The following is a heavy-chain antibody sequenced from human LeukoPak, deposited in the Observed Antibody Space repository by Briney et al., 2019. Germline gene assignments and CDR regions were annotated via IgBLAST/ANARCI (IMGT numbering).Heavy chain of an antibody. CDR1: GGSFSGSY. J-gene: IGHJ5*02. CDR3: ARGRSSGWYGGHWFDP. Sequence: SETLSLTCAVYGGSFSGSYWSWIRQPPGKGREWIGEINLSGSTNYNPSLKSRVTIPVDTSKNQFSLKLSSVTAADTAVYYCARGRSSGWYGGHWFDPWGQGTLVTVSS. D-gene: IGHD6-19*01. CDR2: INLSGST. V-gene: IGHV4-34*01.